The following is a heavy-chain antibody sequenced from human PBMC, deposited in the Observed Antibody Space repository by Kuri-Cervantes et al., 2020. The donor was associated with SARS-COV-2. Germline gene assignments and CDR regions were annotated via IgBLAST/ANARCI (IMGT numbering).Heavy chain of an antibody. J-gene: IGHJ4*02. D-gene: IGHD2-15*01. CDR3: ARGIVVVVAAMGYFDY. Sequence: ASVKVSCKASGNTFTTHAMHWVRQAPGQRLEWVGWINAGNYNTEYSQKLQGRVTMTTDTSTSTAYMELRSLRSDDTAVYYCARGIVVVVAAMGYFDYWGQGTLVTVSS. CDR1: GNTFTTHA. V-gene: IGHV1-3*01. CDR2: INAGNYNT.